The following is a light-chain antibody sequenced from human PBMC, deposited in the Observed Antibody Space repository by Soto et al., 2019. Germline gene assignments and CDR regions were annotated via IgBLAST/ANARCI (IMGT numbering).Light chain of an antibody. CDR1: TGHSSFA. J-gene: IGLJ3*02. Sequence: QRVLTQSPSASASLGASVKLTCSLSTGHSSFAIAWHQQQPEKGPRYLMKVNSDGSHSKGDGIPDRFSGSSSGAERYLTISSLQSEDEADYYCQTWGTGPRVLGGGTKLTVL. CDR3: QTWGTGPRV. CDR2: VNSDGSH. V-gene: IGLV4-69*01.